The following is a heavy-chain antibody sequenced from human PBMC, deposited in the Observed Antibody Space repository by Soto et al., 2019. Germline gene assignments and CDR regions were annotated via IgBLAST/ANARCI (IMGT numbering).Heavy chain of an antibody. V-gene: IGHV3-64D*06. J-gene: IGHJ4*02. CDR3: VKDRYVDY. CDR1: GFTFSSYA. Sequence: EVQLVESGGGLVQPGGSLRLSCSVSGFTFSSYAMHWVRQAPGKGLEYVSSISSDGRPTYYADSVKGRFTISRDNSKNTLYLQMYSLKAEDTAVYYCVKDRYVDYWGQGTLVTVSS. CDR2: ISSDGRPT.